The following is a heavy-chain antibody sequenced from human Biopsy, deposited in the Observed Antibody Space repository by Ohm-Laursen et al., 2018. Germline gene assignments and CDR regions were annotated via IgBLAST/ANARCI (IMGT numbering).Heavy chain of an antibody. CDR2: IYHIGST. CDR3: ARVAGGYAYYYGMDV. V-gene: IGHV4-38-2*02. J-gene: IGHJ6*02. Sequence: LSLTCSVSGYSISTAYYWAWIWQPPGKGLEWIASIYHIGSTNYNPSLKSRVSISVDTSKNQFSLRLTSVTAADTAVYYCARVAGGYAYYYGMDVWGQGTTVIVSS. D-gene: IGHD5-12*01. CDR1: GYSISTAYY.